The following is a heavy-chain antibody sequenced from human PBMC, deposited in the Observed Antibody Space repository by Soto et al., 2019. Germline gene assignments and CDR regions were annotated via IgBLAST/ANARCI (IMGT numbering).Heavy chain of an antibody. D-gene: IGHD1-26*01. CDR2: IGFDGNYK. V-gene: IGHV3-30*02. J-gene: IGHJ2*01. CDR1: GSTFGGLG. Sequence: QVQLVESGGGGFNPGGPLGLSCPARGSTFGGLGWHRAARVPAKGLRGLAVIGFDGNYKYHADAVKGRFTISRDNSKNTLFLQMSSLRPEDTAVDYCVKDNLHRGSYENWYFDLWGRGTLVTVSS. CDR3: VKDNLHRGSYENWYFDL.